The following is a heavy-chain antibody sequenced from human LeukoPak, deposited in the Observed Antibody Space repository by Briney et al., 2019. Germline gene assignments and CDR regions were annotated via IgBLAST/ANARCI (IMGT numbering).Heavy chain of an antibody. J-gene: IGHJ2*01. CDR1: GFTFSSYW. Sequence: PGGSLRLSCAASGFTFSSYWMHWVRQAPGKGLVWVSRINSDGSSTSYADSVKGRFTISRDNAKNTLYLQMNSLRAEDTAVYYCARVEGDSYGDWYFDLWGRGTLVTVSS. CDR3: ARVEGDSYGDWYFDL. D-gene: IGHD4-17*01. CDR2: INSDGSST. V-gene: IGHV3-74*01.